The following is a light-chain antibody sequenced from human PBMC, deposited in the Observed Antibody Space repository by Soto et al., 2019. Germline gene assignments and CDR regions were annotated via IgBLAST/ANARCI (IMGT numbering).Light chain of an antibody. CDR3: QHSFHIPYA. J-gene: IGKJ2*01. V-gene: IGKV1-39*01. CDR1: QSIGRD. CDR2: AAS. Sequence: DIQMTQSPSSLSASVGDRVTITCRASQSIGRDLHWYQLKPGKPPKVLIYAASSLQSGVPSRFSVSGSETDFSLAIDSLQPDDFATYYCQHSFHIPYAFGQGTKLEIK.